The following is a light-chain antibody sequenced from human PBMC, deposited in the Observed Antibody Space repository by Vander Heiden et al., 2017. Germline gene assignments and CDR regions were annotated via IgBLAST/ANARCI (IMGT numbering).Light chain of an antibody. Sequence: SYVLTQPPSVPVAPGQTDRITCGGHNIGSKSVHWYQQKPGQAPVLVVYDDSDRPPGIPERFSGSNSGNTATLTISRVEAGDEADYYCQVWDSSSDHVVFGGGTKLTVL. CDR2: DDS. J-gene: IGLJ2*01. V-gene: IGLV3-21*02. CDR3: QVWDSSSDHVV. CDR1: NIGSKS.